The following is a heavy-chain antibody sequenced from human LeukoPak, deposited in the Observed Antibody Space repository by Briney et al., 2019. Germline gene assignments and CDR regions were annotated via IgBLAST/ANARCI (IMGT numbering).Heavy chain of an antibody. CDR1: GGSISSYY. CDR2: IYYSGST. J-gene: IGHJ4*02. V-gene: IGHV4-59*01. D-gene: IGHD6-13*01. Sequence: SETLSLTCTVSGGSISSYYWSWIRQPPGKGLEWIGYIYYSGSTNYNPSLKSRVTISVDTSKNQFSLKLSSVTAADTAVYYCARESALGSSSWYDYWGQGTLVTVSS. CDR3: ARESALGSSSWYDY.